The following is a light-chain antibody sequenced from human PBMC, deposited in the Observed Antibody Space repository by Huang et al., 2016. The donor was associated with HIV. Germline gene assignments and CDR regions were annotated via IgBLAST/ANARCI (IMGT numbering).Light chain of an antibody. J-gene: IGKJ4*01. CDR2: WAS. CDR1: QSVLYSSTNKNY. V-gene: IGKV4-1*01. CDR3: HQYYRTPLT. Sequence: IVMTQSPDSLAVSLGERAIINCKSSQSVLYSSTNKNYLAWYQQKPGQPPKLRIYWASTRQSGVPDRFSGSGSGTDFTLSISSRQAEDVAVYYRHQYYRTPLTFGGGTKVEIK.